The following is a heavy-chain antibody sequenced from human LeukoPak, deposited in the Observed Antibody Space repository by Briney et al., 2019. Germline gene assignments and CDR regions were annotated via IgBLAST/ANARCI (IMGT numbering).Heavy chain of an antibody. CDR2: IYYSGST. CDR1: GGSISSYY. V-gene: IGHV4-59*12. CDR3: ARDRQQLPFDY. J-gene: IGHJ4*02. Sequence: SETLSLTCTVSGGSISSYYWSWIRQPPGKGLEWIGYIYYSGSTNYNPSLKSRVTISVDTSKNQFSLQLNSVTPEDTAVYYCARDRQQLPFDYWGQGTLSPSPQ. D-gene: IGHD6-13*01.